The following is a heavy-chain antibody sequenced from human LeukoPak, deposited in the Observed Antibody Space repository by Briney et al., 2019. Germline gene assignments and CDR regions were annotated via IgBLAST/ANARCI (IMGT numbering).Heavy chain of an antibody. CDR1: GGSISRGNYF. D-gene: IGHD3-16*01. Sequence: SETLSLTCTVSGGSISRGNYFWRWIRQPPGKELEWIGSIYSGGGTHYNPSLNSRLTISADTSKNQFSLNLRSVTAADTAVYFCVRDGGNWDVDYWGQGTLVTVSS. CDR2: IYSGGGT. J-gene: IGHJ4*02. V-gene: IGHV4-39*07. CDR3: VRDGGNWDVDY.